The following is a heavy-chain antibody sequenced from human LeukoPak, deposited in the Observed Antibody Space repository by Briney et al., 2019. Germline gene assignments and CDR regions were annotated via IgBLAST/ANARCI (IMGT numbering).Heavy chain of an antibody. CDR1: GGSISSSAYH. J-gene: IGHJ5*02. Sequence: PSETLSLTCTVSGGSISSSAYHWGWIRQPPGKGLEWVGSIFYSGNTYYNPSLKSRVTISVDTSKNQFSLKLSSVTAADTAVYYCARDKGTYYYGSGNWFDPWGQGTLVTVSS. CDR2: IFYSGNT. V-gene: IGHV4-39*07. CDR3: ARDKGTYYYGSGNWFDP. D-gene: IGHD3-10*01.